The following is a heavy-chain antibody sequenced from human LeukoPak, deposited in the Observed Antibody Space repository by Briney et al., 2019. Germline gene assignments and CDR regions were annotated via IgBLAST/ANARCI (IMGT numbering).Heavy chain of an antibody. D-gene: IGHD3-22*01. J-gene: IGHJ4*02. CDR2: IYSGGST. Sequence: PGGSLRLSGAASGFTVSSNYMSWVRQAPGKGLEWVSVIYSGGSTYYADSVKGRFTISRDNSKNTLYLQMNSLRAEDTAVYHCAKDGDSSGYIDYWGQGTLVTVSS. V-gene: IGHV3-53*01. CDR3: AKDGDSSGYIDY. CDR1: GFTVSSNY.